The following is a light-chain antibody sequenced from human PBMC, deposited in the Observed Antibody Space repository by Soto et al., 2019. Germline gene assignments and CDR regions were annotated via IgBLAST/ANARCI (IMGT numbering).Light chain of an antibody. CDR3: QQYDTYSRT. CDR2: DAS. J-gene: IGKJ1*01. V-gene: IGKV1-5*01. Sequence: DIQMTQSPSTLSGSVGDRVTITCLASQSFSGTLAWYQQKPRKAPKLLIYDASSLERGVASRFSGSGSGTEFTLTISSLQPDDFATYYCQQYDTYSRTFGQGTKVDIK. CDR1: QSFSGT.